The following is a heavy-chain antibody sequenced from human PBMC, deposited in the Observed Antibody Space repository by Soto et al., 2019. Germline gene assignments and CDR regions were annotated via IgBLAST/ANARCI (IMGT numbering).Heavy chain of an antibody. CDR1: GDSVSSNSAA. D-gene: IGHD3-10*01. V-gene: IGHV6-1*01. J-gene: IGHJ6*02. CDR2: TYYRSKWYN. CDR3: ARVGMVRGVKRLYYYYGMDV. Sequence: SQTLSLTCAISGDSVSSNSAAWNWIRQSPSRGLEWLGRTYYRSKWYNDYAVSVKSRITINPDTSKNQFSLQLNSVTPEDTAVYYCARVGMVRGVKRLYYYYGMDVWGQGTTVTVYS.